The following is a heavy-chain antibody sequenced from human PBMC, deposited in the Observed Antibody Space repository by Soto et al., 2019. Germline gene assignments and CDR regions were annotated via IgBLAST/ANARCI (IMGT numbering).Heavy chain of an antibody. J-gene: IGHJ3*02. CDR2: IYPGDSDT. D-gene: IGHD3-22*01. CDR1: GYSFTSYW. Sequence: GESLKISCKGSGYSFTSYWIGWVRQMPGKGLEWMGIIYPGDSDTRYSPSFQGQVTISADKSISTAYLQWSSLKASDTAMYYCARSDQYYYDSSGRGSAFDIWGQGTMVTVSS. V-gene: IGHV5-51*01. CDR3: ARSDQYYYDSSGRGSAFDI.